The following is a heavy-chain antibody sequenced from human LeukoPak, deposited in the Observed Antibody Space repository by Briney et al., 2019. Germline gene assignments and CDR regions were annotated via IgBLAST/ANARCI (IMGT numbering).Heavy chain of an antibody. CDR1: GDSISSSHW. CDR2: IYHSGNT. Sequence: SETLSLTCAVSGDSISSSHWWSWVRQSPGKGLEWIGEIYHSGNTNYNPSLKSRVTISVDTSKNQFSLKLSSVTAADTAVYYCARENYYGSGSYFWYNWFDPWGQGTLVTVSS. D-gene: IGHD3-10*01. J-gene: IGHJ5*02. CDR3: ARENYYGSGSYFWYNWFDP. V-gene: IGHV4-4*02.